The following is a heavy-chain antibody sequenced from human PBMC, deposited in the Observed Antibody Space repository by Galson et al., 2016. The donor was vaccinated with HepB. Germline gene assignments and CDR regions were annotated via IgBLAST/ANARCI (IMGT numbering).Heavy chain of an antibody. CDR3: ARGRRVGPCSGTSCRNWFDP. D-gene: IGHD2-2*01. CDR1: GFTFNTYA. Sequence: SLRLSCAASGFTFNTYAMSWVRQAPGKGLEWVSTLSASGGATYYPDSVKGRFTISRDNSKNTLYLQMNSLRDEDTAVYYCARGRRVGPCSGTSCRNWFDPWGQGALVTVSS. J-gene: IGHJ5*02. CDR2: LSASGGAT. V-gene: IGHV3-23*01.